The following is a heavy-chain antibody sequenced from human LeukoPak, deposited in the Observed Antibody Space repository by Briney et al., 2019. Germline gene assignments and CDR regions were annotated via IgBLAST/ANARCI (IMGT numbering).Heavy chain of an antibody. CDR2: IQYDGSNK. Sequence: GGSLGLSCAASGLSFSSYGMHWVRQAPGKGLEWVAFIQYDGSNKFYADSVKGRFAISRDNSKNTLYLQMNSLRAEDTAVYYCARAGYRDAFDIWGQGTMVTVSS. D-gene: IGHD1-1*01. J-gene: IGHJ3*02. CDR3: ARAGYRDAFDI. V-gene: IGHV3-30*12. CDR1: GLSFSSYG.